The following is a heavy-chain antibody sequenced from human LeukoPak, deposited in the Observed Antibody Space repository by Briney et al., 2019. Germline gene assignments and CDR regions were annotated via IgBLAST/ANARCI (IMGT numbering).Heavy chain of an antibody. CDR2: INSDGSIT. Sequence: PGGSPRLSCAASGFTFSSYWMHWVRQAPGKGLVWVSRINSDGSITTYADSVKGRFTISRDNAKNTLYLQMNSLRAEDTAVYYCARDLEMPTYAGGYFDYWGQGTLVTVSS. CDR1: GFTFSSYW. D-gene: IGHD5-24*01. CDR3: ARDLEMPTYAGGYFDY. V-gene: IGHV3-74*03. J-gene: IGHJ4*02.